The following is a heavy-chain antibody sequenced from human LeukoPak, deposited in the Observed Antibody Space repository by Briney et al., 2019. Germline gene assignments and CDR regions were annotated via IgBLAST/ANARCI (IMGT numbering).Heavy chain of an antibody. CDR1: GGSISSTGYY. D-gene: IGHD3-10*01. J-gene: IGHJ4*02. CDR3: ARSRRFDYFDS. CDR2: IYYSGTT. V-gene: IGHV4-39*01. Sequence: SETLSLTCTVSGGSISSTGYYWGWIRQPPGKGLEWIATIYYSGTTYYNPSLKSRVTTSVDTSKNQFSLKLSSVTAADTAVYYCARSRRFDYFDSWGQGAVVTVSS.